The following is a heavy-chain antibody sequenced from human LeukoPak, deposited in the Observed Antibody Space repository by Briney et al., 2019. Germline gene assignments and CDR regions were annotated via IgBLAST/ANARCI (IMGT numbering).Heavy chain of an antibody. CDR3: ARDRCYASGNCYIAY. Sequence: SETLSLTCTVSGGSISSSSYYWGWIRQPPGKGLERIGSIYYSGSTYYNPSLKSRVTISVDTSKNQFSLKLSSVTAADTAVYYCARDRCYASGNCYIAYWGQGTLVTVSS. J-gene: IGHJ4*02. CDR1: GGSISSSSYY. D-gene: IGHD3-10*01. V-gene: IGHV4-39*02. CDR2: IYYSGST.